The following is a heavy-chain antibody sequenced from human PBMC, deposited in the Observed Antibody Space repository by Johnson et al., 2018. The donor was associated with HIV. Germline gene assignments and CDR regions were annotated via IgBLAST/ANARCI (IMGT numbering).Heavy chain of an antibody. CDR1: GFTFSSYG. J-gene: IGHJ3*02. CDR3: ARDLPGPPSLYAFDI. CDR2: IRYDGSNK. Sequence: QVQLVESVGGVVQPGGSLRLSCAASGFTFSSYGMHWVRQAPGKGLEWVAFIRYDGSNKYYADSVKGRFTISRDNSKNTLYLQMNSLRAEDTAVYYCARDLPGPPSLYAFDIWGQGTMVTVSS. V-gene: IGHV3-30*02.